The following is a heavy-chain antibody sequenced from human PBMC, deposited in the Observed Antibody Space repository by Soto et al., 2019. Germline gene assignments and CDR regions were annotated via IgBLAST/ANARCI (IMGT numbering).Heavy chain of an antibody. CDR1: GFTFSSYV. V-gene: IGHV3-30*19. D-gene: IGHD3-16*01. CDR3: ARWGTRGGRDL. J-gene: IGHJ5*02. Sequence: QVQLVESGGGMVQPGASLRLSCVGSGFTFSSYVIHWVRQAPGKGLEWVALTSYDGSNKYYDDSVKGRFTISRDNSRNTVDLHMDILSIDETAVYYWARWGTRGGRDLWGQGTLV. CDR2: TSYDGSNK.